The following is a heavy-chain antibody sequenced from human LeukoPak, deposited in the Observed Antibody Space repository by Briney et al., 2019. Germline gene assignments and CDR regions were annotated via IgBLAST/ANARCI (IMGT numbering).Heavy chain of an antibody. CDR3: AKDTLTRDYEFDY. D-gene: IGHD4-17*01. CDR2: IRSDGSNK. V-gene: IGHV3-30*02. J-gene: IGHJ4*02. Sequence: GGSLRLSCAASGFSFSDHAMHWVRQAPGKGLEWVAFIRSDGSNKYYADSVRGRFTISRDNSKNTVYLQMNSLRAEDTALYYCAKDTLTRDYEFDYWGQGTLVTVSS. CDR1: GFSFSDHA.